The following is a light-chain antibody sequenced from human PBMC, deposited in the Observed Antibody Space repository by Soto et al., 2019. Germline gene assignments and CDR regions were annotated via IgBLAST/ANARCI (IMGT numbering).Light chain of an antibody. CDR2: EVT. Sequence: QSALTQPPSASGSPGQSVTISCTGTSSDVGAYKYVSWYQQYPGKAPKLIIYEVTKRPSGVPDRFSGSKSGNTASLTVSGLQAADEADYYCTSYLGNDIWVFGGGTKLTVL. V-gene: IGLV2-8*01. J-gene: IGLJ3*02. CDR3: TSYLGNDIWV. CDR1: SSDVGAYKY.